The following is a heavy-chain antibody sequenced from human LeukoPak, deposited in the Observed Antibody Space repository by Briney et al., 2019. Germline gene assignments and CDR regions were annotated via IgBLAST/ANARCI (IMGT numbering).Heavy chain of an antibody. CDR1: GFTFSYHW. Sequence: GGSLRLSCAASGFTFSYHWMTWVRQAPGKGLEWVANIKNDGAVKNYVDSVKGRFTISRDNAKNSLYLQMNSLRAEDTAVYYCARVREQLTNNWFDPWGQGTLVTVSS. CDR3: ARVREQLTNNWFDP. CDR2: IKNDGAVK. V-gene: IGHV3-7*01. D-gene: IGHD6-6*01. J-gene: IGHJ5*02.